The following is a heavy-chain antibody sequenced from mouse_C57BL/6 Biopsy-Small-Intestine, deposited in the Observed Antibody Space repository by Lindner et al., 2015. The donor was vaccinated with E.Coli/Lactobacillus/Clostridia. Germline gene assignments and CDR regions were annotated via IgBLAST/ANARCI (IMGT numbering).Heavy chain of an antibody. CDR3: ASDDDYYPSQFFDY. Sequence: VQLQESGPELVKPGASVKISCKASGYAFSSSWMNWVKQKPGKGLEWIGRIYPGDGDTNCNGKFKGKATLTADKSSSTAYMQLSSLTSEDSAVYFCASDDDYYPSQFFDYWGQGTTLTVSS. D-gene: IGHD2-3*01. V-gene: IGHV1-82*01. CDR2: IYPGDGDT. CDR1: GYAFSSSW. J-gene: IGHJ2*01.